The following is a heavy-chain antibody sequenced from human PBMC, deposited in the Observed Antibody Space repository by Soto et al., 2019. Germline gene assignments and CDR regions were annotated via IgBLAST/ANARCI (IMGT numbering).Heavy chain of an antibody. CDR3: ARDDYYYKNGYYRPPWVY. D-gene: IGHD3-22*01. J-gene: IGHJ4*02. CDR1: GYIFTNYG. Sequence: ASVKVSCKASGYIFTNYGISWVRQAPGQGLEWMGWISAYNGDTNYAQSLQVRVTMTTDTSTSTAYMELRSLRSDDTAVYYCARDDYYYKNGYYRPPWVYWGQGTQVTVSS. CDR2: ISAYNGDT. V-gene: IGHV1-18*01.